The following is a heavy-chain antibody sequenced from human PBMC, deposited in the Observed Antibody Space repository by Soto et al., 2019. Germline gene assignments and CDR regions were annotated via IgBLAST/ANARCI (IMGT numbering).Heavy chain of an antibody. V-gene: IGHV2-5*01. Sequence: QITLRESGPTLVKPTQTLTLTCTFSGFSLSTSGVGVGWVRQPPGKALEWLALIYSNEDKRYSPSLKSRLTITKDTSKNQVVLTMTNMDPVDTSTYYCAHRGYGDYPRDNWFDPWGQGTLVTVSS. D-gene: IGHD4-17*01. J-gene: IGHJ5*02. CDR2: IYSNEDK. CDR3: AHRGYGDYPRDNWFDP. CDR1: GFSLSTSGVG.